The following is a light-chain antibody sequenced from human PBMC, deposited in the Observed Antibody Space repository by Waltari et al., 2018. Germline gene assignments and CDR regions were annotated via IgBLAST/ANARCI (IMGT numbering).Light chain of an antibody. CDR1: KIGSKN. V-gene: IGLV3-21*02. J-gene: IGLJ1*01. Sequence: YELTQQKSVSVAPGQTARITCDGDKIGSKNVHWYQHKPGQAPVLVVYDDGDRPSGIPARCSGANSGNTAALTISRVDAGDEAEYYCQVWDSGSDHYVFGTVTKVTVL. CDR3: QVWDSGSDHYV. CDR2: DDG.